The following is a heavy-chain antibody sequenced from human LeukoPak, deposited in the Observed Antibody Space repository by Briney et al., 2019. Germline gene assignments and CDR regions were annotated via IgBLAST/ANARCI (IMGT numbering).Heavy chain of an antibody. CDR1: GDSVSSNSAA. V-gene: IGHV6-1*01. CDR3: ARDGNSAARYYYYYGMDV. CDR2: TYYSSKWYN. J-gene: IGHJ6*02. D-gene: IGHD6-6*01. Sequence: SQTLSLTCAISGDSVSSNSAAWNWIRQSPSRGLEWLGRTYYSSKWYNDYAVSVKSRITINPDTSKNQFSLQLNSVTPEDTAVYYCARDGNSAARYYYYYGMDVWGQGTTVTVSS.